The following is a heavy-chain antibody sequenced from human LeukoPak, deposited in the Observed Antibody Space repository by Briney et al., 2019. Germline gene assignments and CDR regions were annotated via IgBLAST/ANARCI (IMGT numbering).Heavy chain of an antibody. CDR3: ARLARYSGYQLYYYYYYYMDV. V-gene: IGHV3-30*04. Sequence: GGSLRLSCAASGFTFSSYAMHWVRQAPGKGLEWVAVTSYDGSNKYYADSVKGRFTISRDNSKNTLYLQMNSLRTEDTAVYYCARLARYSGYQLYYYYYYYMDVWGKGTTVTISS. CDR1: GFTFSSYA. CDR2: TSYDGSNK. D-gene: IGHD3-22*01. J-gene: IGHJ6*03.